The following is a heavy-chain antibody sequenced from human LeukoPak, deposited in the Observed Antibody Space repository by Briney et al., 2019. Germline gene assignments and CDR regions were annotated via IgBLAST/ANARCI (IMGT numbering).Heavy chain of an antibody. CDR2: IYTTGST. CDR1: GGSISGYY. J-gene: IGHJ4*02. D-gene: IGHD6-6*01. V-gene: IGHV4-4*07. CDR3: ARHFAYSSSSYFDY. Sequence: PSETLSLTCTVSGGSISGYYWSWIRQPARKGLEWIGRIYTTGSTNYNPSLKSRVTMFEDKPKYQFFLRLYSVTVADTAVYYCARHFAYSSSSYFDYWGQGSLVTVSS.